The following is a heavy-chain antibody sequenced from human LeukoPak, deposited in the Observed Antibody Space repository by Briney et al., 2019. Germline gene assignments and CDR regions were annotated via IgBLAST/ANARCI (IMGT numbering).Heavy chain of an antibody. CDR2: IYSGGST. CDR3: ARGRIVGALGAFDF. CDR1: GGSSSGYY. Sequence: ETLSLTCAVYGGSSSGYYWSWIRQPPGKGLEWVSVIYSGGSTYYADSVKGRFTISRDNSKNTLYLQMNSLRAEDTAVYYCARGRIVGALGAFDFWGQGTMVTVSS. V-gene: IGHV3-66*01. D-gene: IGHD1-26*01. J-gene: IGHJ3*01.